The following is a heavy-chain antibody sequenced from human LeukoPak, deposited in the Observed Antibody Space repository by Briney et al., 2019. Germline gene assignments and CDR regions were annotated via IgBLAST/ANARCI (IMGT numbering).Heavy chain of an antibody. CDR1: GGSISSSSYY. V-gene: IGHV4-39*07. CDR3: ASLLDSSEYYFDY. CDR2: IYYSGST. D-gene: IGHD3-22*01. Sequence: PSETLSLTCTVSGGSISSSSYYWGWVRQPPGKGLEWIGSIYYSGSTYYNPSLKSRVTISVDTSKNQFSLKLSSVTAADTAVYYCASLLDSSEYYFDYWGQGTLVTVSS. J-gene: IGHJ4*02.